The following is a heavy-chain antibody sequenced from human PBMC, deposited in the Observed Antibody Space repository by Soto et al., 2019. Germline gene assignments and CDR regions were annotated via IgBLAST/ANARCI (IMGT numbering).Heavy chain of an antibody. J-gene: IGHJ3*02. V-gene: IGHV3-33*01. D-gene: IGHD3-10*01. CDR3: ARVPGSGTYYDNRIANDAFDI. Sequence: GGSLRLSCAASGFTFSNYGVHWVRQAPGKGLDWVAVIWYDGSSEYYTESVKGRFTISRDNSKNTLYLQMNSLRAEDTAVYYCARVPGSGTYYDNRIANDAFDIWGQGTMGTVSS. CDR1: GFTFSNYG. CDR2: IWYDGSSE.